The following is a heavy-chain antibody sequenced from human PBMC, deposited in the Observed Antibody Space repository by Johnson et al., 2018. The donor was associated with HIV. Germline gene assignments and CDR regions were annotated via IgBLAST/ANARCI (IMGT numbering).Heavy chain of an antibody. CDR1: GFTFSNYA. V-gene: IGHV3-66*01. Sequence: VQLVESGGGLVQPGRSLRLSCAASGFTFSNYAVSWVRQAPGKGLEWVSVLFSGDTTYYADSVNGRFTISRDNSKNTLYLQMNSLRAEDTAVYYCARACRDGYTCDVYDIWGQGTMVTVSS. J-gene: IGHJ3*02. CDR3: ARACRDGYTCDVYDI. D-gene: IGHD5-24*01. CDR2: LFSGDTT.